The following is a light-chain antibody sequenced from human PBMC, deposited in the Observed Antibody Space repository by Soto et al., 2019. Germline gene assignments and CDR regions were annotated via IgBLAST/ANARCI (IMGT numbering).Light chain of an antibody. V-gene: IGKV3-11*01. J-gene: IGKJ1*01. CDR2: DAS. CDR1: QSVSSY. Sequence: DIEMTQSPATLSSSPGERATLSCRASQSVSSYLAWYQQKPGQAPRLLIYDASNRATGIPARFSGSGSGTDFALTISSRRPEDVAVEYCQRYNYWPRTFGQGTKVDIK. CDR3: QRYNYWPRT.